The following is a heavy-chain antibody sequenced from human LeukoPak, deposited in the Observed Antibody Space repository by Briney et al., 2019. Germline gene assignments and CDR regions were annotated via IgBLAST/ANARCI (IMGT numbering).Heavy chain of an antibody. CDR2: MNPNSGNT. J-gene: IGHJ4*02. Sequence: ASVKVSCKASGYTFTSYDINWVRQATGQGLEWMGRMNPNSGNTGYAQKFQGGVTMTRNTSISTAYMELSSLRSEDTAVYYCARGSRRWLQLLDFDYWGQGTLVTVSS. V-gene: IGHV1-8*01. CDR3: ARGSRRWLQLLDFDY. D-gene: IGHD5-24*01. CDR1: GYTFTSYD.